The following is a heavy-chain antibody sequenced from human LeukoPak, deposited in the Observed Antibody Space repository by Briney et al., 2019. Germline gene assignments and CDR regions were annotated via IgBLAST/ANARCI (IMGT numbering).Heavy chain of an antibody. J-gene: IGHJ4*02. V-gene: IGHV3-7*03. Sequence: PGGSLRLSCAASGFPFSSYSMTWVRQAPGKGLEWVANIKQDGVDKYYMDSVKGRFTISRDNAKNSLYLQMNSLRAEDTAVYYCVRDLDFWGQGTLVTVSS. CDR2: IKQDGVDK. CDR3: VRDLDF. CDR1: GFPFSSYS.